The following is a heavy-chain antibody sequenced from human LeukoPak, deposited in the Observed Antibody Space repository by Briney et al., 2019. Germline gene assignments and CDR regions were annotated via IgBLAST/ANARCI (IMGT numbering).Heavy chain of an antibody. V-gene: IGHV4-39*07. Sequence: PSETLSLTCTVSGGSISSSSYYWGRIRQPPGKGLEWIGSIYYSGSTYYNPSLKSRVTISVDTSKNQFSLKLSSVTAADTAVYYCARDFPYADIVLMVYAIPGNWFDPWGQGTLVTVSS. CDR2: IYYSGST. J-gene: IGHJ5*02. D-gene: IGHD2-8*01. CDR1: GGSISSSSYY. CDR3: ARDFPYADIVLMVYAIPGNWFDP.